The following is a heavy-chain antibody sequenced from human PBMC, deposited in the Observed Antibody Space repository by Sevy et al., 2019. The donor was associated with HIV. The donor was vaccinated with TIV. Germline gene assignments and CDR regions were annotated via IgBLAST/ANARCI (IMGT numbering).Heavy chain of an antibody. CDR3: ARVQRGGVPDY. D-gene: IGHD3-10*01. J-gene: IGHJ4*02. CDR2: INPDSGDT. CDR1: GYTFIAHY. V-gene: IGHV1-2*02. Sequence: ASVKVSCTSSGYTFIAHYLHWVRQAPGQGLEWMGWINPDSGDTKYTEKFQGRVTMTRDTSISTVYMELITLRSDDTAVYFCARVQRGGVPDYWGQRTLVTVSS.